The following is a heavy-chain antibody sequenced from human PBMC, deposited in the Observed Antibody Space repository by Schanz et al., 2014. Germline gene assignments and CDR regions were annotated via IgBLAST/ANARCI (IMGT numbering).Heavy chain of an antibody. CDR2: ISFDGRNK. D-gene: IGHD6-19*01. V-gene: IGHV3-30*18. CDR1: GFTFSNYA. CDR3: AKDLPAVAVAPLMTGLYDS. J-gene: IGHJ4*02. Sequence: QVQLVESGGGVVQPGRSLRLSCAASGFTFSNYAMHWVRQAPGKGLDWLAVISFDGRNKYHAQSVKGRFTISRDNSKNTLHLQMNSLRAEDTAVYHCAKDLPAVAVAPLMTGLYDSWGQGTLVTVSS.